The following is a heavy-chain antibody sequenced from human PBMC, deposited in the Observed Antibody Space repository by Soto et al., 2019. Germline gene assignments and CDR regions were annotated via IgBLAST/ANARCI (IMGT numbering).Heavy chain of an antibody. CDR2: IYHSGSA. Sequence: QVQLQESGPGLAKPSETLALVCSVSGVSIKSDNWWTWVRQSAGKGLEWIGEIYHSGSANYHSSLKGRVSMSVDKSQNQCSLRLTSVTAADTAIYFCARTESVLAAVGLDYWGQGLLVTVSS. V-gene: IGHV4-4*02. J-gene: IGHJ4*02. D-gene: IGHD6-13*01. CDR1: GVSIKSDNW. CDR3: ARTESVLAAVGLDY.